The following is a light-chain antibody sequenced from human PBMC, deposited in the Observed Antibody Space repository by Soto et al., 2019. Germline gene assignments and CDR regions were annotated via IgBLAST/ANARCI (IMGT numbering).Light chain of an antibody. CDR3: SLYTSENSYV. CDR1: STDFVSYNR. V-gene: IGLV2-18*01. Sequence: QSALTQPPSVSGSPGQSVTISCTGTSTDFVSYNRVSWYQHPPGTAPKLMIYEVSKRPSGVPDRFSGSKSGNTASLTISGLHAADDADYYCSLYTSENSYVFGTGTKLTVL. J-gene: IGLJ1*01. CDR2: EVS.